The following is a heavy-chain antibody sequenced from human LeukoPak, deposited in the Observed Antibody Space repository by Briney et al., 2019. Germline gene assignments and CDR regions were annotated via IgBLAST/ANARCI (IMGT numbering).Heavy chain of an antibody. J-gene: IGHJ6*03. CDR2: ISSRGSYI. CDR3: ARDGCSGGSCYPYYYYMDV. CDR1: GFTFSSYS. D-gene: IGHD2-15*01. V-gene: IGHV3-21*05. Sequence: PGGSLRLSCAASGFTFSSYSMNWVRQAPGKGLEWVSYISSRGSYIYYADSVKGRFTISSDYGTNSVHLQMDSLGADDTAVYYCARDGCSGGSCYPYYYYMDVWGKGTAVTVSS.